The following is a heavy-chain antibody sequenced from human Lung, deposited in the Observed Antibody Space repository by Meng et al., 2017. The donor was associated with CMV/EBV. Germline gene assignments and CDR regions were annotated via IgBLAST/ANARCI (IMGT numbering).Heavy chain of an antibody. Sequence: QVQLQESGPGLVKPSQXLSLTCTVPGASISSGYYHWIWIRQPPGKGLEYIGHIYDSRSGTTYYNPSLKSRVTISVDTSNNQFSLKVISVTAADTAVYYCANYRVGAGGQGSWDQGTLVTVSS. V-gene: IGHV4-30-4*08. CDR2: IYDSRSGTT. CDR1: GASISSGYYH. D-gene: IGHD6-13*01. J-gene: IGHJ5*02. CDR3: ANYRVGAGGQGS.